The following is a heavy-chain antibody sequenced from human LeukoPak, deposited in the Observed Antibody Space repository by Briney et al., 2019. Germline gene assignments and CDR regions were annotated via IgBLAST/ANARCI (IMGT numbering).Heavy chain of an antibody. D-gene: IGHD3-22*01. V-gene: IGHV3-30-3*01. Sequence: PGRSLRLSCAASGFTFSSYAMHWVRQAPGKGLEWVAVISYDGSNKYYADSVKGRFTISRDNSKNTLYLQMNSLRAEDTAVYYCARGITMIVVVRDYFDYWGQGTLVTVSS. CDR3: ARGITMIVVVRDYFDY. CDR1: GFTFSSYA. CDR2: ISYDGSNK. J-gene: IGHJ4*02.